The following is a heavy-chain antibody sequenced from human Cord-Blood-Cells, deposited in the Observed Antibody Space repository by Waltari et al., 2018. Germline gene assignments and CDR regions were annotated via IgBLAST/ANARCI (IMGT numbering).Heavy chain of an antibody. CDR2: IIPILGIV. Sequence: QVQLVQSGAEVKKPGSSVKVSCKASGGTFSSYAISWVRQPPGQGLEWMGRIIPILGIVNYAQKFQGRVTITADKSTSTAYMELSSLRSEDTAVYYCARDTHDYSNYWFDPWGQGTLVTVSS. J-gene: IGHJ5*02. V-gene: IGHV1-69*09. CDR3: ARDTHDYSNYWFDP. D-gene: IGHD4-4*01. CDR1: GGTFSSYA.